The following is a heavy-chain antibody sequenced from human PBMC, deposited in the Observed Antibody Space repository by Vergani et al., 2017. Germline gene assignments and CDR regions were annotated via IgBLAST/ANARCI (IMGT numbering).Heavy chain of an antibody. D-gene: IGHD3-3*01. CDR2: ISWNSGSI. J-gene: IGHJ4*02. Sequence: EVQLLESGGGLVKPGRSLRLSCAASGFTFDDYAMHWVRQAPGKGLEWVSGISWNSGSIGYADSVKGRFTISRDNAKNSLYLQMNSLRAEDTALYYCAKDSSHYDFRGLVDYWGQGTLVTVSS. CDR1: GFTFDDYA. CDR3: AKDSSHYDFRGLVDY. V-gene: IGHV3-9*01.